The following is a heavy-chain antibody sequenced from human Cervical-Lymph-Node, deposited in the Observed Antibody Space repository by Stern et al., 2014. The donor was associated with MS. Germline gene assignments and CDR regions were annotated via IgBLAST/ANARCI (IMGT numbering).Heavy chain of an antibody. Sequence: QVQLQESGPGLVKHSQTLSLTCTVSGGSISSGGYYWSWIRQHPGKGLEWIGYIYYSGSTYYNPSLKSRVTISVDTSKNQFSLKLSSVTAADTAVYYCARWSFIVVVPAAIYYYYGMDVWGQGTTVTVSS. CDR3: ARWSFIVVVPAAIYYYYGMDV. J-gene: IGHJ6*02. D-gene: IGHD2-2*01. CDR1: GGSISSGGYY. CDR2: IYYSGST. V-gene: IGHV4-31*03.